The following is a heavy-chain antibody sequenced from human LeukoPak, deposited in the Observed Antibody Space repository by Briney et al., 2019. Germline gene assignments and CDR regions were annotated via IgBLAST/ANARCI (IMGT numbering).Heavy chain of an antibody. CDR2: IYHSGST. CDR1: GYSISSGYY. D-gene: IGHD1-26*01. CDR3: ARDSGSYSDGDAFDI. V-gene: IGHV4-38-2*02. Sequence: SETLSHTCAVSGYSISSGYYWGWIRQPPGKGLEWIGSIYHSGSTYYNPSLKSRVTISVDTSKNQFSLKLSSVTAADTAVYYCARDSGSYSDGDAFDIWGQGTMVTVSS. J-gene: IGHJ3*02.